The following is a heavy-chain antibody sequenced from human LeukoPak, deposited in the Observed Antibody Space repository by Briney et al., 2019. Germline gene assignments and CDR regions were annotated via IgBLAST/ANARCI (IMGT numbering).Heavy chain of an antibody. CDR3: AKAQSLNACSGGSCYLVY. CDR2: ISGSGGTT. Sequence: GGSLRLSCAASGFTFSSYAMSWVRQAPGKGLEWVSGISGSGGTTYYVDSVKGRFTISRDNSKNTLYLQMNSLRAEDTAVYYCAKAQSLNACSGGSCYLVYWGQGTLVTVSS. D-gene: IGHD2-15*01. J-gene: IGHJ4*02. CDR1: GFTFSSYA. V-gene: IGHV3-23*01.